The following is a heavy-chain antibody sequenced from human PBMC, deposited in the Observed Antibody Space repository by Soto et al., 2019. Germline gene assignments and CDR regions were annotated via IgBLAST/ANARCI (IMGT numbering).Heavy chain of an antibody. CDR2: IYYSGST. Sequence: SEPLSVTCTVSYGSSSNYYWSWIRKNPGKGLEWIGYIYYSGSTNYNPSLKSRVTISVDTSKNQFSLKLSSVTAADTAVYYCARGEGDSQGCYFDIWGRGTLVTVSS. J-gene: IGHJ2*01. D-gene: IGHD3-10*01. V-gene: IGHV4-59*01. CDR1: YGSSSNYY. CDR3: ARGEGDSQGCYFDI.